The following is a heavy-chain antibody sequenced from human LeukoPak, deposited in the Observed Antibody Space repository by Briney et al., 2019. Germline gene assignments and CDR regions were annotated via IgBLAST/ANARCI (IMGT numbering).Heavy chain of an antibody. V-gene: IGHV3-7*01. CDR1: GFTLSSYW. Sequence: GGSLRLSCAASGFTLSSYWMSWVRQAPGKGLEWVANIKQDGSEKYYVDSVKGRFTISRDNAKNSLYLQMNSLRAEDTAVYYCARAMYSGSYYGVPFDYWGQGTLVTVSS. J-gene: IGHJ4*02. CDR2: IKQDGSEK. D-gene: IGHD1-26*01. CDR3: ARAMYSGSYYGVPFDY.